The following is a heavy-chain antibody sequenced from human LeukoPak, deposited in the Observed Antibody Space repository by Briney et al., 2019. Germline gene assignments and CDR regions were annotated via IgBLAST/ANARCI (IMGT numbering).Heavy chain of an antibody. CDR1: GFTFSSYG. CDR3: AKARPYYYGSGSYYPNWFDP. CDR2: ISYDGSNK. D-gene: IGHD3-10*01. Sequence: GGPMRLSCAASGFTFSSYGMHWVRQAPGKGLEWVAVISYDGSNKYYADSGKGRFTISRDNSENTLYLQMNSLRAEDTAVYYCAKARPYYYGSGSYYPNWFDPWGQGTLVTVSS. J-gene: IGHJ5*02. V-gene: IGHV3-30*18.